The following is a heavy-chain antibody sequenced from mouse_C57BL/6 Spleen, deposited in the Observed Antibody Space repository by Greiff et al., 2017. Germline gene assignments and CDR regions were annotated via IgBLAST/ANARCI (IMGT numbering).Heavy chain of an antibody. CDR1: GYAFSSSW. V-gene: IGHV1-82*01. Sequence: VQLQQSGPELVKPGASVKISCKASGYAFSSSWMNWVKQRPGKGLEWIGRIYPGDGDTNYNGKFKGKATLTADKSSSTAYMPLSSLTSEDSAVYFCAREDWGSSSCWDFGVWGTGTTVTVSS. D-gene: IGHD1-1*01. J-gene: IGHJ1*03. CDR2: IYPGDGDT. CDR3: AREDWGSSSCWDFGV.